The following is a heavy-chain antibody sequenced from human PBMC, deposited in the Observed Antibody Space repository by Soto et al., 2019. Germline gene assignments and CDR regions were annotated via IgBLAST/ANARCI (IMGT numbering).Heavy chain of an antibody. D-gene: IGHD5-12*01. J-gene: IGHJ2*01. CDR1: GGSISSGDYW. Sequence: QLQLQESGPGLVKPSETLSLTCTVSGGSISSGDYWCAWIRQLPGKELAWIGIGSVYYDGTTHSNTALTSRVIRSIASTNHQFSMKLNSLTDAEAALYYCASKVGGYKWYLDVWGRGTLVTVSS. CDR3: ASKVGGYKWYLDV. V-gene: IGHV4-39*01. CDR2: VYYDGTT.